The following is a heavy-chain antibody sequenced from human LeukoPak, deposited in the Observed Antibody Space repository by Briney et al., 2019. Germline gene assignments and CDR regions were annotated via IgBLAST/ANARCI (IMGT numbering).Heavy chain of an antibody. Sequence: KPGGSLRLSCAASGFTFSSYAMSWVRQAPGKGLEWVSYISTSSNYIYYADSVKGRFTISRDNAKNSLYLQMNSLRVEDTAVYYCARGTYNSAGTFDYWGQGTLVTVSS. V-gene: IGHV3-21*01. CDR3: ARGTYNSAGTFDY. D-gene: IGHD2-15*01. CDR1: GFTFSSYA. J-gene: IGHJ4*02. CDR2: ISTSSNYI.